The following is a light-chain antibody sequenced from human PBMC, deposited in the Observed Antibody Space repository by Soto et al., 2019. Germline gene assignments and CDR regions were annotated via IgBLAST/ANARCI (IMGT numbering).Light chain of an antibody. CDR3: QQYKTYSGT. CDR1: QSISSW. V-gene: IGKV1-5*01. Sequence: IHMTLSPSSVSASVGDRVTITCRASQSISSWLAWYQQKPGQAPKLLIYDASSLESGVPSRFSGSGSGTEFTLTISSLQPDDFATYYCQQYKTYSGTFGQGTKVDIK. CDR2: DAS. J-gene: IGKJ1*01.